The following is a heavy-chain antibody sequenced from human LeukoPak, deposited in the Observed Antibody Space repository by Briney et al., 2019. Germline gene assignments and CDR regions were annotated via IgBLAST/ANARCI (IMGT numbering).Heavy chain of an antibody. CDR3: VRGGELVGSYFDK. V-gene: IGHV3-21*04. J-gene: IGHJ4*02. CDR1: GFTFSSYS. D-gene: IGHD3-16*01. CDR2: ISSSSSYI. Sequence: GGSLRLSCAASGFTFSSYSMNWVRQAPGKGLEWVSSISSSSSYIYYADSVKGRFSIARDNAKSSLYFQMNSLRAEDTALYYCVRGGELVGSYFDKWGQGILVTVSS.